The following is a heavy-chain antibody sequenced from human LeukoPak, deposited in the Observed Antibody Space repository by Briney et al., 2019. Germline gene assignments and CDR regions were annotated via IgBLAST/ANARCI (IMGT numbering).Heavy chain of an antibody. J-gene: IGHJ3*02. CDR2: IYPGDSDT. CDR3: ARTGTFDI. CDR1: GYSFNGYW. Sequence: PGGSLRLSCKGSGYSFNGYWIAWARQMPGKGLEWMGIIYPGDSDTRYSPSFQGQVTISADKSISTAYLQWSSLKASDTAMYYCARTGTFDIWGQGTMVTVSS. V-gene: IGHV5-51*01.